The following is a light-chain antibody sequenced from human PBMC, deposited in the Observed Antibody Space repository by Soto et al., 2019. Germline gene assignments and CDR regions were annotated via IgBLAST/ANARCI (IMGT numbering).Light chain of an antibody. CDR3: QQYGCSFTTIT. CDR2: DAS. CDR1: RSISTY. J-gene: IGKJ5*01. Sequence: RCLSPGESATLPCRPIRSISTYLAWYQHKPGQAPRLLIYDASNRATGIPDRFSGSGSGTDFTLTISRLEPEDFAVYYCQQYGCSFTTITFGQGTLLEIK. V-gene: IGKV3-20*01.